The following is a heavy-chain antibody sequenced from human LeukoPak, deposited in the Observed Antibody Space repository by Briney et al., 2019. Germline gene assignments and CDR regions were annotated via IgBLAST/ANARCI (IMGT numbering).Heavy chain of an antibody. J-gene: IGHJ4*02. V-gene: IGHV3-7*01. CDR3: ARERIFSY. CDR2: IKQDGTET. Sequence: PGGSLRLSCGASGFTFSGYWMSWVRQAPGKGLEWVANIKQDGTETYYVDSVKGRFTISRDNAKNSLYLQMNSLRAEDTAVYYCARERIFSYWGQGTLVTVSS. CDR1: GFTFSGYW.